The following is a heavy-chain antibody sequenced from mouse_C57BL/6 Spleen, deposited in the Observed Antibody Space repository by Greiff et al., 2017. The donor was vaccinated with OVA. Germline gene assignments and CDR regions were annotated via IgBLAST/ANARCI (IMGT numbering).Heavy chain of an antibody. J-gene: IGHJ4*01. V-gene: IGHV5-17*01. CDR3: ARINWDYYAMDY. CDR1: GFTFSDYG. Sequence: EVNVVESGGGLVKPGGSLKLSCAASGFTFSDYGMHWVRQAPEKGLEWVAYISSGSSTIYYADTVKGRFTISRDNAKNTLFLQMTSLRSEDTAMYYCARINWDYYAMDYWGQGTSVTVSS. CDR2: ISSGSSTI. D-gene: IGHD4-1*01.